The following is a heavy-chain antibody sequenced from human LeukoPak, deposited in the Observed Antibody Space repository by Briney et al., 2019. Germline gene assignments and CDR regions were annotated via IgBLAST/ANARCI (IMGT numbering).Heavy chain of an antibody. V-gene: IGHV3-23*01. D-gene: IGHD6-19*01. CDR2: ISGIGGGT. CDR1: GFTFSTYA. J-gene: IGHJ4*02. CDR3: AKSGGPNYFDY. Sequence: GGSLRLSCAASGFTFSTYAMSWVRQAPGKGLEWVSTISGIGGGTSYADSVKGRFTISRDSSKNTMYLQMNSLRAEDTAVYYCAKSGGPNYFDYWGQGTLVTVSS.